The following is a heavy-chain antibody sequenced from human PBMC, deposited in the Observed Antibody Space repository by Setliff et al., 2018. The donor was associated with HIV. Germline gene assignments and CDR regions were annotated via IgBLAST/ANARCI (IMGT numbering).Heavy chain of an antibody. CDR2: VYYSGDT. CDR3: ARVETTIRGATYAMDV. J-gene: IGHJ6*02. CDR1: GGSISSHY. V-gene: IGHV4-59*11. Sequence: SETLSLTCSVSGGSISSHYWTWIRQSPEKGLEWIGSVYYSGDTDYNPSLKSRVSTSVDTSKNQLSLNLTSVTAADTAVYYCARVETTIRGATYAMDVWGQGTTVTVSS. D-gene: IGHD3-10*01.